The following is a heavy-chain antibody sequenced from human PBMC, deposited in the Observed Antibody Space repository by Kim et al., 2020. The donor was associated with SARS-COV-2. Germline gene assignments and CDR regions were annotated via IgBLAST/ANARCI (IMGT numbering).Heavy chain of an antibody. V-gene: IGHV4-34*01. CDR1: GGSFSGYY. CDR3: ARLPILVARQGDY. J-gene: IGHJ4*02. D-gene: IGHD2-2*01. Sequence: SETLSLTCAVYGGSFSGYYWSWIRQPPGKGLEWIGEINHSGSTNYNPSLKSRVTISVDTSKNQFPLMLSSVTAADTAVYYCARLPILVARQGDYWGQGTLVTVSS. CDR2: INHSGST.